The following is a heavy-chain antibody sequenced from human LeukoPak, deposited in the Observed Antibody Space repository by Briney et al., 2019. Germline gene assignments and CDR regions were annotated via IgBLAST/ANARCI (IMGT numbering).Heavy chain of an antibody. CDR2: ISSSGSTI. J-gene: IGHJ4*02. CDR3: ASGREGYFDY. Sequence: GGSLRLSCAASGFTFSSYSMDWVRQAPGKGLEWVSYISSSGSTIYYADSVKGRFTISRDNAKNSLYLQMNSLRAEDTAVYYCASGREGYFDYWGQGTLVTVSS. V-gene: IGHV3-48*04. CDR1: GFTFSSYS.